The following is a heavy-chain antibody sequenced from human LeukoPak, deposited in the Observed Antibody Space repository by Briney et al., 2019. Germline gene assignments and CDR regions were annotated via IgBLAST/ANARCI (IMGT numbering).Heavy chain of an antibody. Sequence: SETLSLTCTVSGGSISSSSYYWGWIRQPPGKGLEWIGSIYYSGSTNYNPSLKSRVTISVDTSKNQFSLKLSSVTAADTAVYYCARGYSSSWGRYYFDYWGQGTLVTVSS. J-gene: IGHJ4*02. V-gene: IGHV4-39*07. D-gene: IGHD6-13*01. CDR2: IYYSGST. CDR3: ARGYSSSWGRYYFDY. CDR1: GGSISSSSYY.